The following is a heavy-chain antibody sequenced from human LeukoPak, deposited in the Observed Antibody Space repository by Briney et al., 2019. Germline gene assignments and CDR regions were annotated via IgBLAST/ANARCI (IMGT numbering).Heavy chain of an antibody. CDR1: SVSISSHD. J-gene: IGHJ4*02. CDR3: VRGLARFDVRLDS. D-gene: IGHD3-10*02. CDR2: SHSSGDT. V-gene: IGHV4-59*11. Sequence: SETLSLTCSVSSVSISSHDWSWVRQSPGKGLEWIGYSHSSGDTSYSPSLKSRVTISLDTSKNQFSLRLSSVTAADTAVYYCVRGLARFDVRLDSWGLGTLVTVSS.